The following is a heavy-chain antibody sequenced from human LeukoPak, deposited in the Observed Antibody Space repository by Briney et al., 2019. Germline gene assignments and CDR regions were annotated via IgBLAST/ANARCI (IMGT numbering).Heavy chain of an antibody. Sequence: GSLRLSCAASGFTFSSYAMSWVRQAPGKGLEWVSAISGSGGSTYYADSVKGRFTISRDNAKNSLYLQMNSLRAEDTAVYYCARDLDVWFGELLPSTLPAYWGQGTLVTVSS. CDR2: ISGSGGST. CDR1: GFTFSSYA. J-gene: IGHJ4*02. D-gene: IGHD3-10*01. V-gene: IGHV3-23*01. CDR3: ARDLDVWFGELLPSTLPAY.